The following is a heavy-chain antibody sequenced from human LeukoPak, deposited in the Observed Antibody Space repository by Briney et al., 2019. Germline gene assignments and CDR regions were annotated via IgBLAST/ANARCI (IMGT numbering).Heavy chain of an antibody. J-gene: IGHJ4*02. D-gene: IGHD4-17*01. CDR3: ARDHLTTVTSSIFDY. Sequence: PSQTLSLTCTASGGSISSGGYYWSWIRQHPGKGLEWIGYIYYSGSTYYNPSLKSRVTISVDTSKNQFSLKLSSVTAADTAVYYCARDHLTTVTSSIFDYWGQGTLVTVSS. CDR2: IYYSGST. V-gene: IGHV4-30-4*08. CDR1: GGSISSGGYY.